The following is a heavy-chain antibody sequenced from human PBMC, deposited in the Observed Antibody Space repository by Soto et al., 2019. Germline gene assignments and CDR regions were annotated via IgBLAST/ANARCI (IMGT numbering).Heavy chain of an antibody. CDR2: INSDGSST. CDR3: ARDPFGELPFDY. V-gene: IGHV3-74*01. Sequence: GGLRLSCAASGFTFSSYWMHWVRQAPGKGLVWVSRINSDGSSTSYADSVKGRFTISRDNAKNTLYLQMNSLRAEDTAVYYCARDPFGELPFDYWGQGTLVTVSS. CDR1: GFTFSSYW. J-gene: IGHJ4*02. D-gene: IGHD3-10*01.